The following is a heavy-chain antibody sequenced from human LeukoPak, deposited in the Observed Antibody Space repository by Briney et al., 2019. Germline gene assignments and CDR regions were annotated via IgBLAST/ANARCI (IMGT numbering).Heavy chain of an antibody. J-gene: IGHJ4*02. CDR1: GFTVSNNY. CDR3: ARATLDN. V-gene: IGHV3-53*01. CDR2: IYSGGST. Sequence: GGSLRLSCAASGFTVSNNYISWVRQAPGKGLEWVSVIYSGGSTKYADSVKARFTISRDNSKNTVYLQMNSLRADDTAVYYCARATLDNWGQGTLVTVSS.